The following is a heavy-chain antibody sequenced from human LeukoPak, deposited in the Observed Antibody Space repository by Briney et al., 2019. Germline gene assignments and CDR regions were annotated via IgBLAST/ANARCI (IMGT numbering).Heavy chain of an antibody. V-gene: IGHV3-66*01. CDR2: IYSGGST. D-gene: IGHD1-1*01. Sequence: PGGSLRLSCAASGFTVSSNYMSWVRQAPGKGLEWVSVIYSGGSTYYADSVKGRFTISRDNSKNTLYLQMNSLRAEDTAVYYCAREGGPQSLRGTFDPWGQGTLVTVSS. CDR1: GFTVSSNY. CDR3: AREGGPQSLRGTFDP. J-gene: IGHJ5*02.